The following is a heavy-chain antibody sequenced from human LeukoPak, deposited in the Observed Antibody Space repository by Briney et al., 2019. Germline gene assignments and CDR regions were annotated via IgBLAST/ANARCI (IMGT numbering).Heavy chain of an antibody. CDR2: IYYSGST. D-gene: IGHD6-13*01. J-gene: IGHJ1*01. CDR3: ARDRAAAGFQH. Sequence: SETRSLTCTVSGGSISSSSYYWSWIRQPPGKGLEWIGYIYYSGSTNYNPSLKSRVTISVDTSKNQFSLKLSSVTAADTAVYYCARDRAAAGFQHWGQGTLVTVSS. CDR1: GGSISSSSYY. V-gene: IGHV4-61*01.